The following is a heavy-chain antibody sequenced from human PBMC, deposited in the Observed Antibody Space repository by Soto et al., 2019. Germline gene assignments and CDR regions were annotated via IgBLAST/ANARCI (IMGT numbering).Heavy chain of an antibody. CDR2: IYHRWST. D-gene: IGHD6-25*01. CDR3: AREAAGILNWFDP. J-gene: IGHJ5*02. Sequence: QVQLQESGPGLVKPSQTLSLTCTVSGGSISSGGYYWSWIRQHPGKGLEWIGYIYHRWSTYYNPSLKSRVTIAVDTSKNQFSLKVSSVTAADTAVYYCAREAAGILNWFDPWGQGTLVTVSS. CDR1: GGSISSGGYY. V-gene: IGHV4-31*03.